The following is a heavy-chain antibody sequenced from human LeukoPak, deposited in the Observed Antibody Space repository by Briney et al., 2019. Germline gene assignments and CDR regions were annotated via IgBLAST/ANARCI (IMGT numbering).Heavy chain of an antibody. Sequence: KASETLSLTCAVYGGSFSGYYWSWIRQPPGKGLEWIGEINHSGSTNYNPSLKSRVTISVDTSKNQFSLKLSSVTAADTAVYYCARQADSATDPIFDYWGQGTLVTVSS. D-gene: IGHD5-24*01. CDR3: ARQADSATDPIFDY. V-gene: IGHV4-34*01. CDR2: INHSGST. CDR1: GGSFSGYY. J-gene: IGHJ4*02.